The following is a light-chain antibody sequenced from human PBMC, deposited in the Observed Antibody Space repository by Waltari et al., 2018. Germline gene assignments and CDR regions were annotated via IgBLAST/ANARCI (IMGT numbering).Light chain of an antibody. CDR3: QQRNLWPIT. J-gene: IGKJ4*01. V-gene: IGKV3-11*01. Sequence: EIVLTQSPATLSLSPGERATLSCRASQSVASYLAWYQQKPRQPPRLLINDVSNMATGIPARFSGSGSGTDFTLTISSLAPEDFAVYYCQQRNLWPITFGGGTKVEIK. CDR2: DVS. CDR1: QSVASY.